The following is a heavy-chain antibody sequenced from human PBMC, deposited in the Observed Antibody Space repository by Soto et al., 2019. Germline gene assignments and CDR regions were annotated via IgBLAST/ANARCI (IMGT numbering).Heavy chain of an antibody. CDR3: ARGAPDHAGSLDC. J-gene: IGHJ4*02. CDR2: IIPLFGTA. CDR1: GGPFSTHA. D-gene: IGHD3-10*01. Sequence: QVHLVQSGAEVRKPGSSVKVSCKASGGPFSTHALSWVLQAPGQGLEWMGGIIPLFGTANYAQKFQGRVTITADESTSTAYMDLTSLRSEDPAAYYCARGAPDHAGSLDCWGQGTLVTVSS. V-gene: IGHV1-69*01.